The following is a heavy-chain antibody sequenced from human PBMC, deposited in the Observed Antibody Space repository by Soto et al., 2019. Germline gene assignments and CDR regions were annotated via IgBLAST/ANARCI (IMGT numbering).Heavy chain of an antibody. J-gene: IGHJ6*03. CDR2: ISSSSSYI. V-gene: IGHV3-21*01. CDR1: GFTFSSYS. D-gene: IGHD5-18*01. CDR3: ARDLGYSYGYINYYYYYMDV. Sequence: EVQLVESGGGLVKPGRSLRLSCAASGFTFSSYSMNWVRQAPGKGLEWVSSISSSSSYIYYADSVKGRFTISRDNAKNSLYLQMNSLRAEDTAVYYCARDLGYSYGYINYYYYYMDVWGKGTTVTVSS.